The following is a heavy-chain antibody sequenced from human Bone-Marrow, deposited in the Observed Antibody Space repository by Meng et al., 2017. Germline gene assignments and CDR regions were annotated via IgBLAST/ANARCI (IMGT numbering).Heavy chain of an antibody. Sequence: GESLKISCAASGFTFSDYYMSWIRQAPGKGLEWVSYISSSGSTIYYADSVKGRFTISRDNAKNSLYLQMNSLRAEDTAVYYCARAKSISGSYRHKDAFDIWGQGTMVTVSS. D-gene: IGHD1-26*01. CDR3: ARAKSISGSYRHKDAFDI. V-gene: IGHV3-11*04. J-gene: IGHJ3*02. CDR2: ISSSGSTI. CDR1: GFTFSDYY.